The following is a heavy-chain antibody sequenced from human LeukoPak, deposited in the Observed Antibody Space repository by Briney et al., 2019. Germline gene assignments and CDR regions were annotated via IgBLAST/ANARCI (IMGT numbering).Heavy chain of an antibody. CDR2: IKQDGSQK. CDR1: GFTFSSYW. V-gene: IGHV3-7*01. CDR3: ANGIRPNDY. D-gene: IGHD1-1*01. Sequence: GGSLRLSCAASGFTFSSYWMSWVRQAPGKGLEWVANIKQDGSQKYYVDSVKGRFSISRDNAKNSLYLQMNSLRAEDTAVYYCANGIRPNDYWGQGTQVTVSS. J-gene: IGHJ4*02.